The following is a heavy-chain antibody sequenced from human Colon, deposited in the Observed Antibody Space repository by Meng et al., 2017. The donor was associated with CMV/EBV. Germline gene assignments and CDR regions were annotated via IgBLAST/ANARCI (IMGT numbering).Heavy chain of an antibody. J-gene: IGHJ5*02. Sequence: CKTSGYTFIDYDINWLRQATGQGLGWMGWMNPKSGHTNYVQKFQGRITFTRNTSINTAYMDLGSLTSEDTAVYYCARGLSYGRRFDPWGQGALVTVSS. CDR1: GYTFIDYD. V-gene: IGHV1-8*03. CDR3: ARGLSYGRRFDP. D-gene: IGHD4-17*01. CDR2: MNPKSGHT.